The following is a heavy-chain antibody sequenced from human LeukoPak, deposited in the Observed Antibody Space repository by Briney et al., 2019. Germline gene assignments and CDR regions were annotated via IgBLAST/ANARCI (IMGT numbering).Heavy chain of an antibody. CDR1: GFTFGGYG. V-gene: IGHV3-33*01. D-gene: IGHD1-14*01. CDR3: TRYNNDHFDY. CDR2: IAYDGSRA. Sequence: GGSLRLSCAGSGFTFGGYGMHWFRQTPGTGLERVAVIAYDGSRAFYADSVKGRFTISRDNSKNTMSVQMDDLRAEDTAVYYCTRYNNDHFDYWGQGTLVTVSS. J-gene: IGHJ4*02.